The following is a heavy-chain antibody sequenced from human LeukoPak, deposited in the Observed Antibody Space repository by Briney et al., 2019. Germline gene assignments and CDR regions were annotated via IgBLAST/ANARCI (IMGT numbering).Heavy chain of an antibody. CDR3: ARVVQGFEDCEI. V-gene: IGHV4-34*01. J-gene: IGHJ3*02. CDR2: INHSGST. Sequence: SETLSLTCAVYGGSFSGYYWSWIRQPPGKGLEWIGEINHSGSTNYNPSLKNRVTISVDTSKNQFSLKLSSVTAADTAVYYCARVVQGFEDCEIWGQGTMVTVSS. D-gene: IGHD2-2*01. CDR1: GGSFSGYY.